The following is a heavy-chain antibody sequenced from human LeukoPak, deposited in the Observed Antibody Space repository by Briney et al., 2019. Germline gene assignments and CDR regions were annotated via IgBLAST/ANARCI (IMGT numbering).Heavy chain of an antibody. J-gene: IGHJ4*02. CDR1: GYSISSGYY. Sequence: PSETLSLTCTVSGYSISSGYYWGWIRQPPGKGLEWIGSIYHSGSTYYNPSLKSRVTISVDTSKNQFSLKLSSVTAADTAVYYCARDAARQYVVRGVIADYWGQGTLVTVSS. D-gene: IGHD3-10*01. CDR2: IYHSGST. V-gene: IGHV4-38-2*02. CDR3: ARDAARQYVVRGVIADY.